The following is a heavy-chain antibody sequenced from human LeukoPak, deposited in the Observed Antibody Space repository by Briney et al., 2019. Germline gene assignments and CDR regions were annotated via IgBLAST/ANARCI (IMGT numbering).Heavy chain of an antibody. CDR3: ASGVYYYDSSGYYSR. CDR2: ISYDGSNK. J-gene: IGHJ4*02. D-gene: IGHD3-22*01. CDR1: GFTFSSYA. V-gene: IGHV3-30-3*01. Sequence: PGGSLRLSCAASGFTFSSYAMHWVRRAPGKGLEWVAVISYDGSNKYYADSVKGRFTISRDNSKNTLYLQMNSLRAEDTAVYYCASGVYYYDSSGYYSRWGQGTLVTVSS.